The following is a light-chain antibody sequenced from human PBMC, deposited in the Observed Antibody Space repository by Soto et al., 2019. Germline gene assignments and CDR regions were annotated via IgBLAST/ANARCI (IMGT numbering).Light chain of an antibody. CDR3: QQYNNWPLT. J-gene: IGKJ1*01. CDR1: QNILSN. CDR2: GAS. V-gene: IGKV3-15*01. Sequence: EIVMPQSPATLSVSPGERATLSCRASQNILSNLAWYQQKPGQAPRLLIYGASTRATGIPARFSGSGSETEFTLTISSLQSEDFAVYYCQQYNNWPLTFGQGTKVDI.